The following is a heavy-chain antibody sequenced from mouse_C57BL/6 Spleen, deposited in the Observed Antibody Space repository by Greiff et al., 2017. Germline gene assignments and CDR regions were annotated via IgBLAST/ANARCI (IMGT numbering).Heavy chain of an antibody. D-gene: IGHD1-1*01. CDR3: ARRGLITTVGYFDV. CDR2: IYPGSGST. CDR1: GYTFTSYW. V-gene: IGHV1-55*01. Sequence: QVQLKQPGAELVKPGASVKMSCKASGYTFTSYWITWVKQRPGQGLEWIGDIYPGSGSTNYNEKFKSKATLTVDTSSSTAYMQLSSLTSEDSAVYYCARRGLITTVGYFDVWGTGTTVTVSS. J-gene: IGHJ1*03.